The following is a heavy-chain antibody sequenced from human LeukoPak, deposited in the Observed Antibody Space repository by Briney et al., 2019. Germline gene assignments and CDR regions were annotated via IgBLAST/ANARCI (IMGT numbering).Heavy chain of an antibody. V-gene: IGHV4-59*12. D-gene: IGHD1-1*01. CDR3: ARGVTTPYYFDY. J-gene: IGHJ4*02. CDR2: IYYSGST. CDR1: DGSISSYH. Sequence: SETLSLTCTVSDGSISSYHWSWIRQPPGKGLEWIGYIYYSGSTNYNPSLKSRVTISVDTSKNRSSLKLNSVTASDTAVYYCARGVTTPYYFDYWGQGTLVTVSS.